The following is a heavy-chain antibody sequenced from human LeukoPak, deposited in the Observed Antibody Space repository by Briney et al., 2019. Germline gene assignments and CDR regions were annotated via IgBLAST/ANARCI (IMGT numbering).Heavy chain of an antibody. D-gene: IGHD3-16*02. Sequence: SETLSLTCTVSGGSISSYYWSWIRQPPGKGLGWIGYIYYSGSTNYNPSLKSRVTISVDTSKNQFSLKLSSVAAADTAVYYCARDRYDYVWGSYRRTLDYWGQGTLVTVSS. CDR3: ARDRYDYVWGSYRRTLDY. J-gene: IGHJ4*02. V-gene: IGHV4-59*12. CDR2: IYYSGST. CDR1: GGSISSYY.